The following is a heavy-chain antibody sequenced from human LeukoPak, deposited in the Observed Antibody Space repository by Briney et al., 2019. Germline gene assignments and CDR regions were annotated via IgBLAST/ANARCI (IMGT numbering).Heavy chain of an antibody. D-gene: IGHD5-18*01. V-gene: IGHV1-18*01. Sequence: GASVKVSCTASGYTFINYGISWVRQAPGQGLEWMGWISTYNGNTNGAQKLQGRGTMTTDTSTSTAYMELRSLRSDDTAVYYCARSQYSYGPFDYWGQGTLVTVSS. CDR2: ISTYNGNT. CDR1: GYTFINYG. CDR3: ARSQYSYGPFDY. J-gene: IGHJ4*02.